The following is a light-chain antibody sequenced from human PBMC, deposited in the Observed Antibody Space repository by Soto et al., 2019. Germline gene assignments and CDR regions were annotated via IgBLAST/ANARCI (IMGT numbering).Light chain of an antibody. J-gene: IGLJ1*01. Sequence: QSVLTQPPSASGTPGQRVTISCSGSSXNIGSNTVNWYQQLPGTAPKLLIHSNNQRPSGVPDRFSGSKSGTSASLAISGLQSEDEADYYCAAWDDSLNGLYVFGTGTKV. CDR2: SNN. CDR3: AAWDDSLNGLYV. V-gene: IGLV1-44*01. CDR1: SXNIGSNT.